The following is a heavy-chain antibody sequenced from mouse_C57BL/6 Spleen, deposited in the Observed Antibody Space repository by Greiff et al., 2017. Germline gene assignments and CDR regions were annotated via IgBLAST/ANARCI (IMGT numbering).Heavy chain of an antibody. CDR2: IYPGDGDT. V-gene: IGHV1-82*01. CDR1: GYAFSSSW. D-gene: IGHD3-2*02. CDR3: ARGLRLRAMDY. Sequence: QVQLQQSGPELVKPGASVKISCKASGYAFSSSWMNWVKPRPGKGLEWIGRIYPGDGDTNYNGKFKGKATLTADKSSSTAYMQLSSLTSEDSAVYFCARGLRLRAMDYWGQGTSVTVSS. J-gene: IGHJ4*01.